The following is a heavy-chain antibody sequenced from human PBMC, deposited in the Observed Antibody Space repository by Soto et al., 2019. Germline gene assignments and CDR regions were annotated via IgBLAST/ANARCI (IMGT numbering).Heavy chain of an antibody. CDR1: GGSFSGYY. CDR3: AREFARITMIVVVRGIWFDP. CDR2: IKHSGST. V-gene: IGHV4-34*01. D-gene: IGHD3-22*01. J-gene: IGHJ5*02. Sequence: QVQLQQWGAGLLKPSETLSLTCAVYGGSFSGYYWSWIRQPPGKGLEWNGEIKHSGSTNYNPTLKSRVTISVYTSKIQFSLKLSSVTAADTAVYYCAREFARITMIVVVRGIWFDPWGQGTLVTVSS.